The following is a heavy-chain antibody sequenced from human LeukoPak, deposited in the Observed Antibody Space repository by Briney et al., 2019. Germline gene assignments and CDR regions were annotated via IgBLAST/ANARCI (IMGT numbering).Heavy chain of an antibody. CDR1: GCIFTSYW. CDR3: ARRDRSVAGTLDY. D-gene: IGHD6-19*01. Sequence: RGGSLEISCKGSGCIFTSYWIGWVRQMPGKGLEWMGIIYPGDSDTRYSPSFQGHVTISADKSISTAYLQWSSLKASDTAMYYCARRDRSVAGTLDYWGQGTLVTISS. V-gene: IGHV5-51*01. J-gene: IGHJ4*02. CDR2: IYPGDSDT.